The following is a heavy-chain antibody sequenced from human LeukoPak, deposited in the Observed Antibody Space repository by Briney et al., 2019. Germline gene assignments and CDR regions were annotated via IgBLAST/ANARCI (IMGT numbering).Heavy chain of an antibody. J-gene: IGHJ4*02. V-gene: IGHV3-21*01. D-gene: IGHD6-19*01. CDR1: GFSFSTYS. CDR3: TRDVRDEYTSGWYPISY. CDR2: ISSGGRYV. Sequence: GGSLRLSCAASGFSFSTYSMNWVRQAPGKGLEWVSSISSGGRYVYYADSVKGRFTISRDNAKNSLYLQMNSLRAEDTAVYYCTRDVRDEYTSGWYPISYWGQGTLVTVSS.